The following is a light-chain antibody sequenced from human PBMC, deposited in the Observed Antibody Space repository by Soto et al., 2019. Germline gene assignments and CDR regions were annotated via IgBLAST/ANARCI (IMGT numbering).Light chain of an antibody. Sequence: QSVLTQPPSASGTPGQRVTISCSGSSSNIGSNTVNWYQQFPGTAPKLLIYSNNQRPSGVPDRFSGSKSGTSASLAISGLQSDDEADYYCAAWDDSLNGLVFGGGTKLNVL. CDR1: SSNIGSNT. J-gene: IGLJ2*01. V-gene: IGLV1-44*01. CDR3: AAWDDSLNGLV. CDR2: SNN.